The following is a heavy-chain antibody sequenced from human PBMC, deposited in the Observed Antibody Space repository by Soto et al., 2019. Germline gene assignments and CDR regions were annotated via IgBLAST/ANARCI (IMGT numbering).Heavy chain of an antibody. Sequence: PGGSLRLSCAASGFTFSSYAMSWVRQAPGKGLEWVSAISGSGGSTYYADSVKGRFTISRDNSKNTLYLQMNSLRAEDTAVYYFAKDRGDYYGSGSYYQFDYWGQGTLVTVSS. CDR2: ISGSGGST. D-gene: IGHD3-10*01. J-gene: IGHJ4*02. V-gene: IGHV3-23*01. CDR3: AKDRGDYYGSGSYYQFDY. CDR1: GFTFSSYA.